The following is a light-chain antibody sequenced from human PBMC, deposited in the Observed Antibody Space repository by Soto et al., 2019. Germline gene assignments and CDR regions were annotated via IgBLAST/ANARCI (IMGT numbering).Light chain of an antibody. V-gene: IGKV3-11*01. CDR3: LQDFNYPLT. Sequence: EIVLTQSPATLSLSPGERATLSCRASQSVSSYLAWYQQKPGQAPRLLIYGASTRATGIPARFSGSGSGTDFTLTISSLQPEDFATYYCLQDFNYPLTFGGGTKGDIK. CDR2: GAS. J-gene: IGKJ4*01. CDR1: QSVSSY.